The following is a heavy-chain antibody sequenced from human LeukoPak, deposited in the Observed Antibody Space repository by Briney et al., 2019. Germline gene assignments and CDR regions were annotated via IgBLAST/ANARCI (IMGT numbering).Heavy chain of an antibody. Sequence: SETLSLTCTVSGGPNSRYYWIWIRQPSGRALEWIGRIYTSGSTNYNPSLKSQVTMSVDTSKNQFSLKLSSVTAADTAVYYCARAGDYGGFDSWGQGTLVTVSS. CDR3: ARAGDYGGFDS. V-gene: IGHV4-4*07. J-gene: IGHJ4*02. CDR2: IYTSGST. D-gene: IGHD4-17*01. CDR1: GGPNSRYY.